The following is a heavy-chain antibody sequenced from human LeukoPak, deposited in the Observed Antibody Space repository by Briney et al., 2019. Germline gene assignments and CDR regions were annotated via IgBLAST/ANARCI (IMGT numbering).Heavy chain of an antibody. CDR1: GFTFSDYY. D-gene: IGHD6-19*01. CDR2: ISSSSSYT. Sequence: KSGGSLRLSCAASGFTFSDYYMSWIRQAPGKGLEWVSYISSSSSYTNYADSVKGRFTISRDNAKNSLYLQMNSLRAEDTAVYYCARDFVPSGWSDYYYYYGMDVWGQGTTVTVSS. V-gene: IGHV3-11*06. CDR3: ARDFVPSGWSDYYYYYGMDV. J-gene: IGHJ6*02.